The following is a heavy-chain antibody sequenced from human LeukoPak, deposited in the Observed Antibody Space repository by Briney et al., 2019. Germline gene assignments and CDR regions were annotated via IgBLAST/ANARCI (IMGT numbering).Heavy chain of an antibody. Sequence: SETLSLTCTVSGGSISSGDYYWSWIRQPPGKGLEWIGYIYYSGSTYYNPSLKSRVTISVDTSKNQFSLKLSSVTAADTAVYYCARKRGYSGYGPFDYFDYWGQGTLVTVSS. J-gene: IGHJ4*02. CDR3: ARKRGYSGYGPFDYFDY. V-gene: IGHV4-30-4*01. CDR2: IYYSGST. D-gene: IGHD5-12*01. CDR1: GGSISSGDYY.